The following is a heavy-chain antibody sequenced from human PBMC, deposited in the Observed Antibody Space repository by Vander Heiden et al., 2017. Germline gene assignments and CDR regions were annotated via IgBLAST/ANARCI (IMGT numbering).Heavy chain of an antibody. CDR2: ISGSGGGT. V-gene: IGHV3-23*01. D-gene: IGHD3-10*01. CDR1: GFTFSSYA. CDR3: AIGDGSGSGP. Sequence: EVQLLESGGDLVQPGGSLRLSCAASGFTFSSYALSWVRQAPGKGLEWVSAISGSGGGTYYADPVKGRFTISRDNSKNTLYLQMNSLRAEDTAVYYCAIGDGSGSGPWGQGTLVTVSS. J-gene: IGHJ4*02.